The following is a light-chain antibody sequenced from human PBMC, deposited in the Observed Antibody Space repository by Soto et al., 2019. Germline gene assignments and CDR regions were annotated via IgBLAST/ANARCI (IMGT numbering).Light chain of an antibody. CDR1: QSISSW. CDR3: QQYNSYLYT. V-gene: IGKV1-5*01. CDR2: DAS. J-gene: IGKJ5*01. Sequence: SQLTQAPSTLSASVGDRVTITCRASQSISSWLAWYQQKPGKAPKLLIYDASSLESGVPSRFSGSGSGTEFTLTISSLQPDDFATYYCQQYNSYLYTFGQGTRLEI.